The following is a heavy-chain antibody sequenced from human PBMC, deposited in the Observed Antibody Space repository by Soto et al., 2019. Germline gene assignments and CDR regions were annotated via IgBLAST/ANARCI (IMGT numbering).Heavy chain of an antibody. CDR2: ISYDGSNK. Sequence: QVQLVESGGGVVQPGRSLRLSCAASGFTFSSYGMHWVRQAPGKGLEWVAVISYDGSNKYYADSVKGRFTISRDNSKXTLYLQMNSXXXXXXAXXXXXXXXXXXXIAVAGRPGDYW. J-gene: IGHJ4*01. V-gene: IGHV3-30*03. CDR3: XXXXXXXXIAVAGRPGDY. CDR1: GFTFSSYG. D-gene: IGHD6-19*01.